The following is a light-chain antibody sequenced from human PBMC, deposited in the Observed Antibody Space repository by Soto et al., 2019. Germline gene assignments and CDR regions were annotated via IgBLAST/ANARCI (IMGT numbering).Light chain of an antibody. J-gene: IGKJ4*01. CDR1: QDINNH. Sequence: DLQMTQSPSSLSASAGDRVTITCQASQDINNHLNWYQQKAGRAPKLLINDASKLETGVPSRFSGSGSGTDFTLTISGLQPEDIATYYCQQYVNALTFGGGTKVEIK. V-gene: IGKV1-33*01. CDR2: DAS. CDR3: QQYVNALT.